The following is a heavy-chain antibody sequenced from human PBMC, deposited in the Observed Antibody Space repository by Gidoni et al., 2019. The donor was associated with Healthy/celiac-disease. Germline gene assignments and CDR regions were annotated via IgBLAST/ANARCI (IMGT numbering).Heavy chain of an antibody. CDR3: AKAPGGIAVADD. J-gene: IGHJ4*02. CDR1: GFTFDDYA. Sequence: EVQLVESGGGLVQPGRSLRLSCAASGFTFDDYAMHWVRQAPGKGLEWVSGISWNSGSIGYADSVKGRFTISRDNAKNSLYLQMNSLRAEDTALYYCAKAPGGIAVADDWGQGTLVTVSS. CDR2: ISWNSGSI. D-gene: IGHD6-19*01. V-gene: IGHV3-9*01.